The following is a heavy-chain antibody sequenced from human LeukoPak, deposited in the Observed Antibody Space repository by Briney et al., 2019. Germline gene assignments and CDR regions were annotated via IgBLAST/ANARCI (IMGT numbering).Heavy chain of an antibody. J-gene: IGHJ4*02. CDR3: ARGRNGGSYFDYFDY. Sequence: GGSLRLSCAASGFTVSSNYMSWVRQAPGKGLEWVSVIYSGGSTYYADSVKGRFTISRDNSKNTLYLQMNSLRAEDTAVYYCARGRNGGSYFDYFDYWGQGTLVTVSS. D-gene: IGHD1-26*01. CDR2: IYSGGST. CDR1: GFTVSSNY. V-gene: IGHV3-53*01.